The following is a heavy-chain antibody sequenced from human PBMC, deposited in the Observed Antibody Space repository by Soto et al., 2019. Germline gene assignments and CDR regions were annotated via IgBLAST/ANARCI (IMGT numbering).Heavy chain of an antibody. CDR2: IYYSGST. Sequence: SETLSLTCTVSGCSISSSSFHWGWIRQPPGKGLEWIGSIYYSGSTYYSPSLKSRVTISVDTSKNQFSLKLSSVTAADTAVYYCARGIVGAPIDYWGQGTLVTVSS. V-gene: IGHV4-39*07. CDR3: ARGIVGAPIDY. J-gene: IGHJ4*02. D-gene: IGHD1-26*01. CDR1: GCSISSSSFH.